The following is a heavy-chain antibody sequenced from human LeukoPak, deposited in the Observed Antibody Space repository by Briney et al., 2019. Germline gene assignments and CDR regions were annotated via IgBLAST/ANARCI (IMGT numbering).Heavy chain of an antibody. CDR1: GYTFSNYG. Sequence: GASVKVSCKASGYTFSNYGISWVRQAPGLGLGWMGWISAYNGNTNYAQKLQGRVTMTTDTSTSTAYMELRSLRSDDTAVYYCARDPSVRYYDILTGYWWFDPWGQGTLVTVSS. CDR3: ARDPSVRYYDILTGYWWFDP. J-gene: IGHJ5*02. D-gene: IGHD3-9*01. V-gene: IGHV1-18*04. CDR2: ISAYNGNT.